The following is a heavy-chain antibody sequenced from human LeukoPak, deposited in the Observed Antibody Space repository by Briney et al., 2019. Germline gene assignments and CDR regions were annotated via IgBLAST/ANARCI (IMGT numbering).Heavy chain of an antibody. D-gene: IGHD2-2*01. J-gene: IGHJ4*02. V-gene: IGHV1-2*02. CDR3: ARTKPPCTSCLLLDY. Sequence: GASVKVSCKASGYTFTGYYIRWLRQAPGQGLEWMGWINPNNGDTIYAQKFQGLVTMSRDTFITTAYMEFRRLTSDDTAVYYCARTKPPCTSCLLLDYWGQGTLVTVSS. CDR1: GYTFTGYY. CDR2: INPNNGDT.